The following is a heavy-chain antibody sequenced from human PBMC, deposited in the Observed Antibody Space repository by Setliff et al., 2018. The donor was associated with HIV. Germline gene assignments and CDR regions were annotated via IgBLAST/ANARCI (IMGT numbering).Heavy chain of an antibody. D-gene: IGHD6-13*01. J-gene: IGHJ4*02. CDR3: ARGIAATLDC. CDR1: GDTFTSFA. V-gene: IGHV1-69*06. CDR2: IIPVFGTA. Sequence: SVKVSCKGSGDTFTSFAINWVRQAPGQGLEWLGRIIPVFGTANYAQKFQARVTITVDKSTNTAYMALSSLRHDDTAIYYCARGIAATLDCWGQGTLVTV.